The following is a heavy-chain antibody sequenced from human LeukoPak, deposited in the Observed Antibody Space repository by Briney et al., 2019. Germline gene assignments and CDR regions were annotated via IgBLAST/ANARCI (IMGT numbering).Heavy chain of an antibody. D-gene: IGHD3-3*01. V-gene: IGHV1-69*13. CDR3: AREDDFWSGYTPSYGMDV. Sequence: ASVKVSCKASGGTFSSYAISWVRQAPGQGLEWMGGIIPIFGTANYAQKLQGRVTITADESTSTAYMELSSLRSEDTAVYYCAREDDFWSGYTPSYGMDVWGQGTTVTVSS. CDR2: IIPIFGTA. J-gene: IGHJ6*02. CDR1: GGTFSSYA.